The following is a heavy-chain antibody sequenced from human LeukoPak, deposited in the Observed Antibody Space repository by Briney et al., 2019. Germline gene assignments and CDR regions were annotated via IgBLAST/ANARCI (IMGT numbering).Heavy chain of an antibody. CDR3: ARDGYQSHNWFDP. CDR2: VWYDGSNK. V-gene: IGHV3-33*01. Sequence: PGGSLRLSCAASGFTFSSYGMHWVRQAPGKGLEWVAVVWYDGSNKYYADSVKGRFTISRDNSKNTLYLQMNSLRAEDTAVYYCARDGYQSHNWFDPWGQGTPVTVSS. J-gene: IGHJ5*02. CDR1: GFTFSSYG. D-gene: IGHD5-12*01.